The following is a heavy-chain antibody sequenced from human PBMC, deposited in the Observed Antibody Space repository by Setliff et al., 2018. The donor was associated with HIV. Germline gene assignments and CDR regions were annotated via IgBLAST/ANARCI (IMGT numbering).Heavy chain of an antibody. J-gene: IGHJ3*02. D-gene: IGHD3-16*01. V-gene: IGHV3-48*01. CDR1: GFTFSSYS. CDR3: AREGGSTGAFDI. Sequence: PGGSLRLSCAASGFTFSSYSMNWVRQAPGKGLEWVSYISSSSGTIYYADSVKGRFTISRDNAKNSLYLQMNSLRAEDTAVYYCAREGGSTGAFDIWGQGTMVTVSS. CDR2: ISSSSGTI.